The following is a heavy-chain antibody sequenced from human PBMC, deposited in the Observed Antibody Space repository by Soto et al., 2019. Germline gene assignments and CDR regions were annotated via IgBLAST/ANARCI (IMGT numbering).Heavy chain of an antibody. J-gene: IGHJ4*02. V-gene: IGHV4-61*01. CDR1: GGSVSNKTYY. Sequence: NPSETLSLTCSVSGGSVSNKTYYWSWIRQPPGKRLEWIGYVYYSGTTNYNPSLKSRVTISVDLSKNQFSLRLSSVTTADTALSYCARTTAVPNTLRSRYFFDYWGQGTLVSVPQ. CDR3: ARTTAVPNTLRSRYFFDY. CDR2: VYYSGTT. D-gene: IGHD4-17*01.